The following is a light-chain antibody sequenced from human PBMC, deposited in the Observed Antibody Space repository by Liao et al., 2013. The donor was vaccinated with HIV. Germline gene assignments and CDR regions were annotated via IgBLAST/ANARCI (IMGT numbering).Light chain of an antibody. CDR1: RLGDKY. Sequence: SYAVTQPPSVSVSPGQTASITCSGDRLGDKYACWYQQRPGQSPVLVIYQNNKRPSGIPERFSGSNSGNTATLTISGTQTLDEADYYCQARDSSTVVVFGGGTKLTVL. CDR3: QARDSSTVVV. V-gene: IGLV3-1*01. J-gene: IGLJ2*01. CDR2: QNN.